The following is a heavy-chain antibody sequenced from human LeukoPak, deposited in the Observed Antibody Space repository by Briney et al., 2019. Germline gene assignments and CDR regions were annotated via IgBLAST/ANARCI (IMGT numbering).Heavy chain of an antibody. J-gene: IGHJ4*02. V-gene: IGHV4-30-4*07. CDR2: IYYSGST. CDR1: GGSISSGGYS. CDR3: ARAARMEDYGDPLDY. Sequence: PSQTLSLTCAVSGGSISSGGYSWSWLRQPPGKGLEWIGYIYYSGSTYYNPSLKSRVTISVDTSKNQFSLKLSSVTAADTAVYYCARAARMEDYGDPLDYWGQGTLVTVSS. D-gene: IGHD4-17*01.